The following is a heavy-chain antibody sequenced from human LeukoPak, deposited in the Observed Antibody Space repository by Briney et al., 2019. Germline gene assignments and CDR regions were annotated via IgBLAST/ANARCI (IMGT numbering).Heavy chain of an antibody. J-gene: IGHJ4*02. CDR1: GGSISSYY. CDR2: IYYSGST. V-gene: IGHV4-59*01. CDR3: ARAGSSRPFDY. D-gene: IGHD6-13*01. Sequence: KPSETLSLTCTVSGGSISSYYWSWIRQPPGKGLEWIGYIYYSGSTNYNPSLESRVTISVDTSKNQFSLKLSSVTAADTAVYYCARAGSSRPFDYWGQGTLVTVSS.